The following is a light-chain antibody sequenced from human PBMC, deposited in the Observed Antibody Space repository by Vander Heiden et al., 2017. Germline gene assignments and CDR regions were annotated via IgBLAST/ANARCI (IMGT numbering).Light chain of an antibody. CDR2: LGS. CDR1: QSLLYSNGYNF. J-gene: IGKJ1*01. Sequence: DIVMTQSPLSLPVPPGEPASIPCRSSQSLLYSNGYNFLDWYLQKPGQSPQLLIYLGSNRASGVPDRFSGSGSGTHFTLNINRVEAEDVGVYYCMQALQNPQTFGQGTKVEIK. V-gene: IGKV2-28*01. CDR3: MQALQNPQT.